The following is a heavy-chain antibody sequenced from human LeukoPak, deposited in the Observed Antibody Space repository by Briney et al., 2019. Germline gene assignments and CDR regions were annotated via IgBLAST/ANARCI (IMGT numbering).Heavy chain of an antibody. D-gene: IGHD3-16*02. Sequence: SQTLSLTCAISGDSVSSNSAAWNWIRQSPSRGLEWLGRTYYRSKWYNDYAVSVKSRITINPDTSKNQFSLQLNSVTLEDTAVYYCAREVRGITFGGVIVLYYFDYWGQGTLVTVSS. CDR1: GDSVSSNSAA. J-gene: IGHJ4*02. V-gene: IGHV6-1*01. CDR3: AREVRGITFGGVIVLYYFDY. CDR2: TYYRSKWYN.